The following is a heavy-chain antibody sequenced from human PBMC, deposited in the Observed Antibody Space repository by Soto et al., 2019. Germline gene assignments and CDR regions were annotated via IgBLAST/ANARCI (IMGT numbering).Heavy chain of an antibody. CDR1: GYTFTSYG. Sequence: QVQLVQSGAEVKKPGDSVRVSCKASGYTFTSYGIGWVRQAPGQGLEWMGWISANNGNTKYAQKLQGRVTMTTDAPQSTAYMGLRSRSSDDAAGNYGAGAGYFDHWAREPWSPSPQ. V-gene: IGHV1-18*01. CDR2: ISANNGNT. J-gene: IGHJ4*02. CDR3: AGAGYFDH.